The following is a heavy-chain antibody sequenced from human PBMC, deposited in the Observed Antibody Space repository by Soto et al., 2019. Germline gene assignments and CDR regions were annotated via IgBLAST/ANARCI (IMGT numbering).Heavy chain of an antibody. CDR2: IYHSGST. V-gene: IGHV4-30-2*01. Sequence: SETLSLTCAVSGGSISSGGYSWSWIRQPPGKGLEWIGYIYHSGSTYYNPSLKSRVTISVDRSKNQFSLKLSSVTAADTAVYYCARMGTPAGYSSSWYFDYWGQGTLVTVSS. CDR1: GGSISSGGYS. J-gene: IGHJ4*02. CDR3: ARMGTPAGYSSSWYFDY. D-gene: IGHD6-13*01.